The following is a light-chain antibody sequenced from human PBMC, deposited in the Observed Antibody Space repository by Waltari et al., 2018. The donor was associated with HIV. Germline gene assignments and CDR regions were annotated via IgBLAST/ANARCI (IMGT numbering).Light chain of an antibody. CDR2: GNN. V-gene: IGLV1-40*01. CDR3: QSYDSRLSAVV. J-gene: IGLJ2*01. CDR1: SSNIGTDYD. Sequence: QSVLTQPPSVSGAPGQRVTISCTGSSSNIGTDYDVPWYQQLQGTVPKRLIYGNNKRPSGVPDRFSGSKSGTSASLAITGLQAEDEADYYCQSYDSRLSAVVFGGGTKLTVL.